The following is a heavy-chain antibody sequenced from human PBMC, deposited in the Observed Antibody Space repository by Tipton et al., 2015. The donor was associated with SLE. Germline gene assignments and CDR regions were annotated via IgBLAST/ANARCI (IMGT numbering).Heavy chain of an antibody. Sequence: SLRLSCAASGFTVSSNYMSWVRQAPGKGLEWVSGIYTGGRTYYADSVKGRFTISRDNSKNTLYLQMNSLGAEDTAVYYCAKDLRVWGQGITVTVSS. CDR3: AKDLRV. CDR2: IYTGGRT. CDR1: GFTVSSNY. J-gene: IGHJ6*02. V-gene: IGHV3-53*01.